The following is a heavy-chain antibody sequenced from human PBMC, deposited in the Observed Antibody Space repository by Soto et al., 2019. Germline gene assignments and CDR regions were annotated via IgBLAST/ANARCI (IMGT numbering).Heavy chain of an antibody. CDR2: IWSDGNNR. J-gene: IGHJ4*02. CDR1: GFMFSNHG. D-gene: IGHD1-1*01. CDR3: ERGDSWNHGPPDY. Sequence: GGSLILSCAASGFMFSNHGMHWVRQAPGKGLEWVAVIWSDGNNRYYADSGKGRFTISRDNSKNTVYLQMSSRRVEDTAVYSEERGDSWNHGPPDYWGQGTLVPVSS. V-gene: IGHV3-33*01.